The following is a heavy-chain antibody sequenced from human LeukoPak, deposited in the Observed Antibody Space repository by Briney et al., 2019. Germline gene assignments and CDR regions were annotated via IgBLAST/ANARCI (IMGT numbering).Heavy chain of an antibody. D-gene: IGHD2-2*01. V-gene: IGHV3-30*02. J-gene: IGHJ4*02. CDR3: AKDMRPIVVVPAAMRPDY. CDR2: IRYDGSNK. CDR1: GFTFSSYA. Sequence: LAGGSLRLSCAASGFTFSSYAMSWVRQAPGKGLEWVAFIRYDGSNKYYADSVKGRFTISRDNSKNTLYLQMNSLRAEDTAVYYCAKDMRPIVVVPAAMRPDYWGQGTLVTVSS.